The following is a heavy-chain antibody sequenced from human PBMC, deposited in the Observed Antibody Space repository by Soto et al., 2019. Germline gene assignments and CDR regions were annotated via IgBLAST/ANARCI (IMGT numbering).Heavy chain of an antibody. V-gene: IGHV3-33*01. CDR3: ARGSLYCSSTSCSYGMDV. Sequence: QPGGSLRLSCAASAFTFSDYGMHWVRQAPGEGLQWVAVIWFDGSNEHYADSVKGRFTISRDNSKNTLYLQMYSLRAGDTAVYYCARGSLYCSSTSCSYGMDVWGQGTTVTVSS. J-gene: IGHJ6*02. D-gene: IGHD2-15*01. CDR1: AFTFSDYG. CDR2: IWFDGSNE.